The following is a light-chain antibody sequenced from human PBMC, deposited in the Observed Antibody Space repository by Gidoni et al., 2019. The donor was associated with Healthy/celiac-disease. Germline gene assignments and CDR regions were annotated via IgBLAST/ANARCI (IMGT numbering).Light chain of an antibody. J-gene: IGKJ2*01. CDR3: MQALQTPYT. V-gene: IGKV2-28*01. Sequence: IVMTQSPLSLPVTPGEPSSISCRSSQSLLHSNGYTYLEWYLQKPGQSPQLLIYLGSNRASGVPDRFSGSGSGTDFTLKISRVEAEDVGVYYCMQALQTPYTFGQGTKLEIK. CDR2: LGS. CDR1: QSLLHSNGYTY.